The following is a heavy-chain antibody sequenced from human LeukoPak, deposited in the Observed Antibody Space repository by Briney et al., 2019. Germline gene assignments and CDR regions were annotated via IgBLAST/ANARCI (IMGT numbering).Heavy chain of an antibody. J-gene: IGHJ4*02. CDR1: GFTVSSNY. V-gene: IGHV3-23*01. CDR3: AKDLYSNYGPADY. CDR2: INGGGVNT. Sequence: GGSLRLSCAASGFTVSSNYMSWVRQAPGKGLEWVSTINGGGVNTHYADSVGGRFTISRDNSKNTLLLQMNSLRDEDTAVYYCAKDLYSNYGPADYWGQGNLVTVSS. D-gene: IGHD4-11*01.